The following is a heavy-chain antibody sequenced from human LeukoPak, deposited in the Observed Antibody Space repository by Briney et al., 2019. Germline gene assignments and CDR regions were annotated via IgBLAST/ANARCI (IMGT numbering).Heavy chain of an antibody. CDR3: AKKRRGLYGDYENYYFDY. CDR1: GFTFSSYG. CDR2: IRYDGSNK. J-gene: IGHJ4*02. V-gene: IGHV3-30*02. Sequence: GGSLRLSCAASGFTFSSYGMHWVRQAPGKGLEWVAFIRYDGSNKYYSDSVKGRFTISRDNSKNTLYLQMNSLRAEDTAVYYCAKKRRGLYGDYENYYFDYWGQGTLVTVSS. D-gene: IGHD4-17*01.